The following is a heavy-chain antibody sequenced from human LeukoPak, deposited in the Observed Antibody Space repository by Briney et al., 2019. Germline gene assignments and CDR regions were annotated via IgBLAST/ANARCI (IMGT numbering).Heavy chain of an antibody. CDR2: IRNDGSNK. CDR3: ARIFSSAWGELGY. Sequence: GGSLRLSCAASGFTFSSYGMHWVRQAPGKGLEWVAFIRNDGSNKYYADSVKGRSTISRDNSKNTLYLQLNSLRAENTAVYYCARIFSSAWGELGYWGQGTLVTVSS. V-gene: IGHV3-30*02. CDR1: GFTFSSYG. D-gene: IGHD6-19*01. J-gene: IGHJ4*02.